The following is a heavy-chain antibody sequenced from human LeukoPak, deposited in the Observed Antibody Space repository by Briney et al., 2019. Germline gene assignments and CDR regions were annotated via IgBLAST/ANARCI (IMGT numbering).Heavy chain of an antibody. D-gene: IGHD3-3*01. CDR1: GFTFSSSA. J-gene: IGHJ4*02. CDR3: ARSNYDFWSGYRGRYFDY. CDR2: ISASGGST. V-gene: IGHV3-23*01. Sequence: GGSLRLSCAASGFTFSSSAMSWVRQVPGKGLEWVSGISASGGSTSYADSVRGRFTISRDNSKNTLYLQMNSLRAEDTAVYYCARSNYDFWSGYRGRYFDYWGQGTLVTVSS.